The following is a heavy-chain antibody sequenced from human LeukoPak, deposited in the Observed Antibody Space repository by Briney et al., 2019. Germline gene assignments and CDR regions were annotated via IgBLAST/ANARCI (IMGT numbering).Heavy chain of an antibody. Sequence: GGSLRLSCAASGFTFSSYRMSWVRQAPGKGLEWVANIKQDGSEKYYVDSVKGRFTISRDNAENSLYLQMNCLRAEDTAVYYCAREAGGMTHYFYYFDYWGQGTLVTVSS. J-gene: IGHJ4*02. V-gene: IGHV3-7*01. CDR2: IKQDGSEK. CDR1: GFTFSSYR. CDR3: AREAGGMTHYFYYFDY. D-gene: IGHD2/OR15-2a*01.